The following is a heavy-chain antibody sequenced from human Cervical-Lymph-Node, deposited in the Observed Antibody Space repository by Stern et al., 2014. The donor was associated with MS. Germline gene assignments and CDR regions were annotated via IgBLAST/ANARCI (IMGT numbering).Heavy chain of an antibody. V-gene: IGHV3-11*06. CDR2: ISGSTSYT. D-gene: IGHD6-19*01. CDR1: GFSFSDYY. J-gene: IGHJ4*02. CDR3: ARGYSGGWYAGSDY. Sequence: QVQLVESGGGLVKPGGSLRLSCAASGFSFSDYYMSWIRQAPGKGLEWVTYISGSTSYTKYADSVKGRFTISRDNTKNSLYLQMNSLSAEDTAVYYCARGYSGGWYAGSDYWGQGSLVTVSS.